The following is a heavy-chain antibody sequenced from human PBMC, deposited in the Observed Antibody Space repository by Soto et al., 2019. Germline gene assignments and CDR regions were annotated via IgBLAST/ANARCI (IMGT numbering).Heavy chain of an antibody. CDR1: GFTFGPFW. CDR2: ISSSSSTI. D-gene: IGHD2-2*01. J-gene: IGHJ5*02. V-gene: IGHV3-48*01. Sequence: PGGSLRLSCAASGFTFGPFWMNWVRQAPGKGLEWVSYISSSSSTIYYADSVKGRFTISRDNAKNSLYLQMNSLRAEDTAVYYCAREYCSSTSCLNWFDPWGQGTLVTVSS. CDR3: AREYCSSTSCLNWFDP.